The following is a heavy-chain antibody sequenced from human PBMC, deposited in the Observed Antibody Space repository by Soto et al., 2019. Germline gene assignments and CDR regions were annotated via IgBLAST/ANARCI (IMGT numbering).Heavy chain of an antibody. V-gene: IGHV4-39*07. J-gene: IGHJ4*02. CDR3: AILDYGDSNFDY. Sequence: SETLSLTCTVSGGSISSSSYFWGWIRQPPGKGLEWIGSIYYSGRTYYNPSLKSRVTISVDTSKNQFSLKLSSVTAADTAVYYCAILDYGDSNFDYWGQGTLVTVSS. CDR2: IYYSGRT. CDR1: GGSISSSSYF. D-gene: IGHD4-17*01.